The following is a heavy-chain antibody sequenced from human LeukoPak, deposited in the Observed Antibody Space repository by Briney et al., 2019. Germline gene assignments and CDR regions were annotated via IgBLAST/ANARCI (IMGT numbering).Heavy chain of an antibody. J-gene: IGHJ4*02. CDR2: IWYDGSNK. Sequence: PGGSLRLSCAASGFTFSSYGMHWVRQAPGKGLEWVAVIWYDGSNKYCADSVKGRFTISRDNSKNTLYLQMNSLRAEDTAVYYCARDRRIAARLGFDYWGQGTLVTVSS. CDR3: ARDRRIAARLGFDY. D-gene: IGHD6-6*01. CDR1: GFTFSSYG. V-gene: IGHV3-33*01.